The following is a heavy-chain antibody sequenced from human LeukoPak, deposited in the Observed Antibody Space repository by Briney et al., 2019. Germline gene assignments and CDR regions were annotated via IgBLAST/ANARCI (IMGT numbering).Heavy chain of an antibody. CDR1: GITFGVYA. D-gene: IGHD4-23*01. V-gene: IGHV3-23*01. Sequence: PGGSLRLSCTASGITFGVYAVSWVRQTPGKGLEWVSGIDPSGGGTYYADSVKGRFTISRDNSKNTLYLQMNSLRAEDTAAYYCAKISPLDYGGKPWALDIWGQGTMVTVSS. CDR2: IDPSGGGT. CDR3: AKISPLDYGGKPWALDI. J-gene: IGHJ3*02.